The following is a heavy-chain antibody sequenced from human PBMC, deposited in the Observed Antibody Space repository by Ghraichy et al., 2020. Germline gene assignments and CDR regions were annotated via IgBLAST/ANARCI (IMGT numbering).Heavy chain of an antibody. CDR1: GFTFSSYW. CDR3: ARASSGWYSLYYGMDV. D-gene: IGHD6-19*01. CDR2: IKQDGSEK. Sequence: GVLNISCAASGFTFSSYWMSWVRQAPGKGLEWVANIKQDGSEKYYVDSVKGRFTISRDNAKNSLYLQMNSLRAEDTAVYYCARASSGWYSLYYGMDVWGQGTTVTVSS. J-gene: IGHJ6*02. V-gene: IGHV3-7*03.